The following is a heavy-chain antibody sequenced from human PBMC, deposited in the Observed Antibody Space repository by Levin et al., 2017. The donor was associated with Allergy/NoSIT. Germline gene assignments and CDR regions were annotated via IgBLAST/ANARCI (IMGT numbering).Heavy chain of an antibody. V-gene: IGHV4-39*01. CDR3: ARHTTGEGFDY. Sequence: SETLSLTCTVSGGSISSGSYYWGWIRQPPGKVLEWIGSIHYSGSTYYNPSLKSRVTISVDTSKNQFSLKLSSVTAPDTAVYYCARHTTGEGFDYWGQGTLVTVSS. D-gene: IGHD7-27*01. CDR2: IHYSGST. CDR1: GGSISSGSYY. J-gene: IGHJ4*02.